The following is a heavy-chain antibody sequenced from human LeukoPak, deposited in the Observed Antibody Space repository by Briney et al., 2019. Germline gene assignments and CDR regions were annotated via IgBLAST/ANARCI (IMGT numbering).Heavy chain of an antibody. CDR2: IYYSGST. V-gene: IGHV4-59*08. Sequence: PSETLSLTCTVSGVSISSHYWSWIRQPPGKGLEWIGYIYYSGSTNYNPSLKSRVTISVDTSKNQFSLKLSSVTAADTAVYYCARLTPRYSSAAKGWFDPWGQGTLVTVSS. CDR1: GVSISSHY. D-gene: IGHD6-19*01. J-gene: IGHJ5*02. CDR3: ARLTPRYSSAAKGWFDP.